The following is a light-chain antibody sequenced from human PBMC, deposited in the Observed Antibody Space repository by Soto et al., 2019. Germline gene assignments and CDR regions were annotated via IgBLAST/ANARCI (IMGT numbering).Light chain of an antibody. V-gene: IGKV3-20*01. CDR3: HQYGSSLQT. CDR2: GAS. J-gene: IGKJ1*01. Sequence: EIVLTQSPGTLSLSPGERASLSCRASQSVRSSYLAWYQQKPGQAPRLLIYGASSRATGIPDRFSGSWSGTDFTLTISRLEPEDFAVYYCHQYGSSLQTFGQGTKVDIK. CDR1: QSVRSSY.